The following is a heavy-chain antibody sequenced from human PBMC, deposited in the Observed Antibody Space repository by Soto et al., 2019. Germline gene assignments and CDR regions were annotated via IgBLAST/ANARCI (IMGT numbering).Heavy chain of an antibody. CDR3: AYGSGSYLHYFEY. J-gene: IGHJ4*02. V-gene: IGHV1-69-2*01. D-gene: IGHD3-10*01. CDR2: VDPEESET. CDR1: CYTFTDNY. Sequence: ASVPGSCKASCYTFTDNYVHWVQQAPGKGLEWLGLVDPEESETIYAEKFQGRVTITADTSTDTAYMELRSLRSEDTGVYYCAYGSGSYLHYFEYWGQGPQVTVSS.